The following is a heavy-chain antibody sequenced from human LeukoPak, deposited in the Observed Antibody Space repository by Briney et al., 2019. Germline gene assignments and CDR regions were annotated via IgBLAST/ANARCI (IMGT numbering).Heavy chain of an antibody. CDR1: GFTFSSYW. V-gene: IGHV3-74*01. Sequence: GGSLRLSCAASGFTFSSYWMHWVRQAPGKGLVWVSHIHSDGRSTTYADSVKGRFTISRDNARNTLYLQMNSLRAEDTAVYYCAREYTSSWYDHAFDIWGQGTMVTVSS. CDR2: IHSDGRST. J-gene: IGHJ3*02. D-gene: IGHD6-13*01. CDR3: AREYTSSWYDHAFDI.